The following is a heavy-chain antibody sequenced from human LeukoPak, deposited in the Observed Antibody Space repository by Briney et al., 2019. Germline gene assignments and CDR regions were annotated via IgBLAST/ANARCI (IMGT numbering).Heavy chain of an antibody. V-gene: IGHV1-18*01. J-gene: IGHJ4*02. CDR3: AREEDSSWSLDY. D-gene: IGHD6-13*01. CDR1: GYTFTSYG. CDR2: ISAYNGNT. Sequence: VASVKVSCKASGYTFTSYGISWVRQAPGQGLEWMGWISAYNGNTNYAQKLQGRVTMTRDTSTSTVYMELSSLRSEDTAVYYCAREEDSSWSLDYWGQGTLVTVSS.